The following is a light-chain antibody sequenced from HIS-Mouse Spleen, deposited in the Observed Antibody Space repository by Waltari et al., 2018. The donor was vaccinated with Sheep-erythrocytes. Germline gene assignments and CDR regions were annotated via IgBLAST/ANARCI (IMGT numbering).Light chain of an antibody. CDR3: CSYAGSYNHV. CDR1: ISEVGGYNY. J-gene: IGLJ1*01. CDR2: DVS. Sequence: QSALTQPRSVSGSPGQPVPISCTGTISEVGGYNYTSWCQQHPGKAPKLMIYDVSKRPSGVPDRFSGSKSGNTASLTISGLQAEDEADYYCCSYAGSYNHVFATGTKVTVL. V-gene: IGLV2-11*01.